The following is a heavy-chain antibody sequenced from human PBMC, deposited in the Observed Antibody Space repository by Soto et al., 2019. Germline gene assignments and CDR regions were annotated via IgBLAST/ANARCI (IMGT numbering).Heavy chain of an antibody. Sequence: QITLKESGPTLVKPTQTLTLTCTFSGFSLYTSGVGVGWIRQPPGKALEWLALIYWDDDERYSPSLKSRLTITKDTSKNHVVLTMTNMDPGDTATYYCVHLSWQNFDHWGQGTLVTVSS. V-gene: IGHV2-5*02. CDR2: IYWDDDE. D-gene: IGHD3-16*02. CDR1: GFSLYTSGVG. CDR3: VHLSWQNFDH. J-gene: IGHJ4*02.